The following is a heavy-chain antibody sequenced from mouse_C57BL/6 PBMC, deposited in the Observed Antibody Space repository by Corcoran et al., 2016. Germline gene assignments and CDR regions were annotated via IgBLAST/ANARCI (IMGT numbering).Heavy chain of an antibody. J-gene: IGHJ1*03. Sequence: QIQLVQSGPELKKPGETVKISCKASGYTFTTYGMSWVKQAPGKGLKWMGWINTYSGVPTYADDFKGRFDFSLETSASTAYLQINNLKNEDTATYCCARSYGSSYWYFDVWGTGTTVTVSS. D-gene: IGHD1-1*01. CDR1: GYTFTTYG. CDR2: INTYSGVP. CDR3: ARSYGSSYWYFDV. V-gene: IGHV9-3*01.